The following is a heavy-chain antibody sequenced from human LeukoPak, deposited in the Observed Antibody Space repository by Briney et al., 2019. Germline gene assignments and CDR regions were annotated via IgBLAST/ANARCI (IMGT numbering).Heavy chain of an antibody. CDR3: ATDLFSTTQPSPFDY. V-gene: IGHV1-24*01. CDR2: FDPEDGKI. J-gene: IGHJ4*02. Sequence: ASVKASCKVSGYTLAELSMHWVRQAPGKGLEWMGGFDPEDGKIIYAQKFQGRVTMTEDTSTDTAYMELSSLKFEDTAVYYCATDLFSTTQPSPFDYWGQGTLVTVSS. D-gene: IGHD1-1*01. CDR1: GYTLAELS.